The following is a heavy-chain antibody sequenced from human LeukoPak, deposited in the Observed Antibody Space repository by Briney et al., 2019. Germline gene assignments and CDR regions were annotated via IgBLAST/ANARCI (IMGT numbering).Heavy chain of an antibody. V-gene: IGHV3-66*01. Sequence: PGGSLRLSCAASGFTVSSNYMSWVRQAPGKGLEWVSVIYSGGSTYYADSVKGRFTISRDNSKNTLYLQMNSLRAEDTAEYYCARGSPHISAGTRGYFDYWGQGTLVTVSS. CDR3: ARGSPHISAGTRGYFDY. J-gene: IGHJ4*02. CDR2: IYSGGST. CDR1: GFTVSSNY. D-gene: IGHD6-19*01.